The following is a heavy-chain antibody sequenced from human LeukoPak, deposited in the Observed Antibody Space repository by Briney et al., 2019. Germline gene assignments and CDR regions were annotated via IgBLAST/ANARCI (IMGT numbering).Heavy chain of an antibody. Sequence: ASVKVSCKASGGTFSSYAISWVRQAPGQGLEWMGGIILIFGTANYAQKFQGRVTITADESTSTAYMELSSLRSEDTAVYYCATPAGYCSSTSCFSFDYWGQGTLVTVSS. V-gene: IGHV1-69*01. D-gene: IGHD2-2*01. CDR3: ATPAGYCSSTSCFSFDY. J-gene: IGHJ4*02. CDR2: IILIFGTA. CDR1: GGTFSSYA.